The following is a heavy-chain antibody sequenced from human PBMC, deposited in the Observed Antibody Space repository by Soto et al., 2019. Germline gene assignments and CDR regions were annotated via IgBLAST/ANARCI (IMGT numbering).Heavy chain of an antibody. J-gene: IGHJ4*02. V-gene: IGHV3-21*01. CDR2: ISSSSSYI. CDR1: GFTFSSYS. Sequence: GGSLRLSCAASGFTFSSYSMNWVRQAPGKGLEWVSSISSSSSYIYYADSVKGRFTISRDNAKNSLYLQMNSLRAEDTAVYYCARDSPYYYDSSGPFDYWGQGTLVTVSS. CDR3: ARDSPYYYDSSGPFDY. D-gene: IGHD3-22*01.